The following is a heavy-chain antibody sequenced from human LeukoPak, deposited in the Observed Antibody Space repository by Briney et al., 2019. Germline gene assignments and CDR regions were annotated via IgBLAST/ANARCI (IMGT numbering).Heavy chain of an antibody. CDR3: ARDFNILLWFGESTYGMDV. CDR2: IKQDGSEK. V-gene: IGHV3-7*01. CDR1: GFTFSSYW. D-gene: IGHD3-10*01. Sequence: SGGSLRLSCAASGFTFSSYWMSWVRQAPGKELEWVANIKQDGSEKYYVDSVKGRFTISRDNAKNSLYLQMNSLRAEDTAVYYCARDFNILLWFGESTYGMDVWGQGTTVTVSS. J-gene: IGHJ6*02.